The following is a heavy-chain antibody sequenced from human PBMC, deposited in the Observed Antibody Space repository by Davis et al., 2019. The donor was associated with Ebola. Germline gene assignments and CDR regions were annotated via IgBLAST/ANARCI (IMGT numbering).Heavy chain of an antibody. Sequence: ASVKVSCKASGYTFTSYGISWVRQAPGQGLEWMGWISAYNGNTNYAQKLQGRVTMTTDTSTSTAYMELRSLRSDDTAVYYCARVVTMIVVGGWFDPWGQGTLVTVTS. J-gene: IGHJ5*02. CDR2: ISAYNGNT. CDR1: GYTFTSYG. V-gene: IGHV1-18*01. CDR3: ARVVTMIVVGGWFDP. D-gene: IGHD3-22*01.